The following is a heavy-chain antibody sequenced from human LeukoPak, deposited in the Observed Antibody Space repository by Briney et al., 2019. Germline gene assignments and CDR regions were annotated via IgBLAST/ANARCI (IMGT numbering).Heavy chain of an antibody. CDR3: ARHVRATVTTGVDY. D-gene: IGHD4-11*01. V-gene: IGHV4-34*01. J-gene: IGHJ4*02. CDR1: GFTFSSYG. CDR2: INHSGST. Sequence: GSLRLSCAASGFTFSSYGMHWVRQAPGKGLEWIGEINHSGSTYYNPSLKSRVTISVDTSKNQFSLKLSSVTAADTAVYYCARHVRATVTTGVDYWGQGTLVTVSS.